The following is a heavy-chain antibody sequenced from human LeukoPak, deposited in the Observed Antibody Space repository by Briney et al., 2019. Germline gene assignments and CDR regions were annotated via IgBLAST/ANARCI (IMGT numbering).Heavy chain of an antibody. D-gene: IGHD2-15*01. CDR2: ISAYNGNT. Sequence: GASVKVSCKASGYTFTSYGISWVRQAPGQGLEWMGWISAYNGNTNYAQKLQGRVTMTTDTSTSTAYMELRSLRSDDTAVYYCARDAPTYCSGGSCYFYFGDCWGQGTLVTVSS. CDR1: GYTFTSYG. V-gene: IGHV1-18*01. J-gene: IGHJ4*02. CDR3: ARDAPTYCSGGSCYFYFGDC.